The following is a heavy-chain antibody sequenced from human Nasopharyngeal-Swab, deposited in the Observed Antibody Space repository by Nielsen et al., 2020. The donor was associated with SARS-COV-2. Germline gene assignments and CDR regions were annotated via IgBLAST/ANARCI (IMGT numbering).Heavy chain of an antibody. CDR3: ARVGEGRYCSGGSCPYYFDY. V-gene: IGHV3-23*01. J-gene: IGHJ4*02. Sequence: GGSLRLSCAASGFTFSSYAMSWVRQAPGKGLEWVSIISGSGDTTYYADSVNDRFTISRDNSKNTLYLQMNSLRAEDTAVYYCARVGEGRYCSGGSCPYYFDYWGQGTLVTVSS. CDR1: GFTFSSYA. CDR2: ISGSGDTT. D-gene: IGHD2-15*01.